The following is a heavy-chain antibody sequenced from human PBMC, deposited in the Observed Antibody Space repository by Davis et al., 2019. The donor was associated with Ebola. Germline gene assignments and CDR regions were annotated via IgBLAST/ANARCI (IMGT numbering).Heavy chain of an antibody. CDR3: ARAPTTAISQRGDFDL. J-gene: IGHJ2*01. CDR1: GFTISNFW. D-gene: IGHD4-17*01. V-gene: IGHV3-74*01. CDR2: VNSEGTRI. Sequence: GESLKISCAASGFTISNFWMHWVRQAPGKGLVWVSRVNSEGTRIHYADSVQGRFTITRDNAKNTLYLHMASLGADDTAVYYCARAPTTAISQRGDFDLWGRGTLVVVSS.